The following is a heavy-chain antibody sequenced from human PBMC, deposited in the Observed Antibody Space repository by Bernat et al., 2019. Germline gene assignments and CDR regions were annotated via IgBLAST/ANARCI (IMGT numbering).Heavy chain of an antibody. J-gene: IGHJ5*02. V-gene: IGHV3-23*04. CDR1: GFTFSSYA. Sequence: EVQLVESGGGLVQPGGSLRLSCAASGFTFSSYAMSWVRQAPGKGLEWVSAISGSGGSTYYADSVKGRFTISRDHSKNTLYLQMNSLRAEDTAVYYCAKVANYDFWSGYRTTFDPWGQGTLVTVSS. D-gene: IGHD3-3*01. CDR2: ISGSGGST. CDR3: AKVANYDFWSGYRTTFDP.